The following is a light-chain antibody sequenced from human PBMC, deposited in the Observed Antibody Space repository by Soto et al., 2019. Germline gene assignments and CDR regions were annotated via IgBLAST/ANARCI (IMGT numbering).Light chain of an antibody. CDR3: LQHNTYPWT. CDR1: QGIGDD. CDR2: AAS. V-gene: IGKV1-17*01. J-gene: IGKJ1*01. Sequence: DIQMTQSPSSLSASVGDRVIITCRASQGIGDDLGWYQQKPGKAPKRLIYAASILQSGVPSRFSGSGSGPEFTLTISSLQHDDFASYYCLQHNTYPWTFGPGTKVEV.